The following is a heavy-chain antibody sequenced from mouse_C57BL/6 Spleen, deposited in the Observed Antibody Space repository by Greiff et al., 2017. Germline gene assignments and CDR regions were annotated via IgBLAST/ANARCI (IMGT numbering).Heavy chain of an antibody. CDR1: GYTFTSYW. CDR2: IYPSDSET. V-gene: IGHV1-61*01. Sequence: VQLQQPGAELVRPGSSVKLSCKASGYTFTSYWMDWVKQRPGQGLEWIGNIYPSDSETHYNQKFKDKATLTVDKSSSTAYMQLSSLTSEDSAVYYCASIYYGNPWFAYWGQGTLVTVSA. D-gene: IGHD2-1*01. CDR3: ASIYYGNPWFAY. J-gene: IGHJ3*01.